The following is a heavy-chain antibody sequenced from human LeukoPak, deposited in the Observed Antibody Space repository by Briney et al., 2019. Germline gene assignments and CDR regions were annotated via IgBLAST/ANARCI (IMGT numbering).Heavy chain of an antibody. CDR1: GGSMRSSY. Sequence: PSETVSLTCSVSGGSMRSSYWNWIRQSPVKGLEWLGYIYYSGSSKYNPSLNSRVTISIDTTKNQFSPTLASVTPADTAVYYCARGDFDSSGGNYYDFWGQGTLVAVSA. J-gene: IGHJ4*02. V-gene: IGHV4-59*01. CDR3: ARGDFDSSGGNYYDF. D-gene: IGHD3-9*01. CDR2: IYYSGSS.